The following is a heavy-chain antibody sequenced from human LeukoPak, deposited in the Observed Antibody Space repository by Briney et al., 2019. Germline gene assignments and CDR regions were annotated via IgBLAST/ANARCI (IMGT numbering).Heavy chain of an antibody. CDR3: ARGRRGGSSSWYYYYYGMDV. CDR1: GGSFSGYY. Sequence: SETLSLTCAVYGGSFSGYYWSWIRQPPGKGLEWIGEINHSGSTNYNPSLKSRVTISVATSKNQFSLKLSSVTAADTAVYYCARGRRGGSSSWYYYYYGMDVWGQGTTVTVSS. J-gene: IGHJ6*02. V-gene: IGHV4-34*01. D-gene: IGHD6-13*01. CDR2: INHSGST.